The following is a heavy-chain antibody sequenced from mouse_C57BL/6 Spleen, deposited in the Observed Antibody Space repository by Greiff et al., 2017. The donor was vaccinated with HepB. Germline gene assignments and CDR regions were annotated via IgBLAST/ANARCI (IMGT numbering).Heavy chain of an antibody. CDR2: IHPNSGST. Sequence: QVQLQPPGAELVKPGASVTLSCKASGYTFTRSWMHWVKQRPGQGLEWIGMIHPNSGSTNYNEKFKSKATLTVDKSSSTAYMQLSSLTSEDSAVYYCARRGYYYGSSSGDFDYWGQGTTLTVSS. V-gene: IGHV1-64*01. D-gene: IGHD1-1*01. CDR3: ARRGYYYGSSSGDFDY. J-gene: IGHJ2*01. CDR1: GYTFTRSW.